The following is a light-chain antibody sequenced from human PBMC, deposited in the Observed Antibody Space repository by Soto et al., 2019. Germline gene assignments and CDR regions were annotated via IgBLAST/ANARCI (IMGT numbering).Light chain of an antibody. Sequence: EIVMTQSPATLSVSPGERATLSCMASQSVAGNLAWDQQKPGQAPRLLIYGASTRATGIPARFSGSGSGTEFTLTNSSLQSEDFAVYYCQQYNNWPPSTFGQGTRLEIK. CDR2: GAS. CDR1: QSVAGN. J-gene: IGKJ5*01. CDR3: QQYNNWPPST. V-gene: IGKV3-15*01.